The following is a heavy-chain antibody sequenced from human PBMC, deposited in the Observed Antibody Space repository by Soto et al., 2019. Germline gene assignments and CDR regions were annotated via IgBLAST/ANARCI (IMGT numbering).Heavy chain of an antibody. Sequence: QVQLVESGGGVVQPGRSLRLSCAASGFTFSTYGMHWVRQAPGKGLAWVGLISYDGSYKYYAESMKGRFTISRDNSKNTLYLQLNSLRAADTAVYYCAKDPTYDSSGYYFYYGMDVWGQGTTVTVSS. CDR1: GFTFSTYG. D-gene: IGHD3-22*01. CDR2: ISYDGSYK. CDR3: AKDPTYDSSGYYFYYGMDV. J-gene: IGHJ6*02. V-gene: IGHV3-30*18.